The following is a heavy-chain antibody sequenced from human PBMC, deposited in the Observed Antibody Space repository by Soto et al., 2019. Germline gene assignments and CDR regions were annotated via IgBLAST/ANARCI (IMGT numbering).Heavy chain of an antibody. CDR1: RFTFNNYV. CDR2: IDPIGGTT. J-gene: IGHJ4*01. D-gene: IGHD2-15*01. CDR3: AKGGYPGYCSGGSCPYYSDC. V-gene: IGHV3-23*01. Sequence: EVHLLESGGGLVQPGGSLRLSCAASRFTFNNYVMTWVRQAPGKGLEWVSTIDPIGGTTNDADSVRGRFTISRDNSKNTLYLQMNSLRAEDTAVYYCAKGGYPGYCSGGSCPYYSDCWGHGTLVTVSS.